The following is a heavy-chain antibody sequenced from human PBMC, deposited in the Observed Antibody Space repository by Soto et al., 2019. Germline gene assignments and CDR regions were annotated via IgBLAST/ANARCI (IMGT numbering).Heavy chain of an antibody. CDR1: KFTFSTSD. D-gene: IGHD6-19*01. CDR3: AKGRDSTGLYYREGES. CDR2: VSYDGNKR. Sequence: HLVESGGGVVQPGKSLRLSCAASKFTFSTSDMHWVRQDPGKGLEWVAVVSYDGNKRYYADSVRGRFTISRDNSKNTVYLEMNSLRPEDTAVYFCAKGRDSTGLYYREGESWGPGNLVTVSS. V-gene: IGHV3-30*18. J-gene: IGHJ5*02.